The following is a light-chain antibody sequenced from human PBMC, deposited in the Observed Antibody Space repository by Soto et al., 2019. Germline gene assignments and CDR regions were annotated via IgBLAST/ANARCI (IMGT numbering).Light chain of an antibody. Sequence: DIQMTHSPSTLSASVLYIVTITFRASQSVTTWLALYQQKPGKAPKLLIYATSSLQSGVPSRFSGSGSGTEFTLTISRLQPEDFATYYCQKLNSYPINFGQGTRLEIK. V-gene: IGKV1-5*01. CDR2: ATS. CDR3: QKLNSYPIN. CDR1: QSVTTW. J-gene: IGKJ5*01.